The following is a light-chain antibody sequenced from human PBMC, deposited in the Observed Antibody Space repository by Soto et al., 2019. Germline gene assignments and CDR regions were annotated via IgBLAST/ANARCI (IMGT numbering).Light chain of an antibody. CDR1: QSINTD. CDR2: DAS. CDR3: QQRRSWQVT. V-gene: IGKV3D-11*02. J-gene: IGKJ5*01. Sequence: PGEGATLSCRASQSINTDLAWYQQKPGQAPRLLIYDASKRATGIPARFSGSGSGTNFTLTISSLEPEDFAVYYCQQRRSWQVTFGQGTRLEI.